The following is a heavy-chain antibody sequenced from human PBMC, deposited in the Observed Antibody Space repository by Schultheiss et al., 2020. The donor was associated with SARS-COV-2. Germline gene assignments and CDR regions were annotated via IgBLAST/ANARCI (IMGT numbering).Heavy chain of an antibody. Sequence: SETLSLTCTVSGGSISSYYWSWIRQPPGKGLEWIGSIYYSGSTYYNPSLKSRVTISVDTSKNQFSLKLSSVTAADTAVYYCARGIAARFRYNWFDPWGQGTLVTVSS. CDR3: ARGIAARFRYNWFDP. D-gene: IGHD6-6*01. V-gene: IGHV4-39*07. CDR2: IYYSGST. CDR1: GGSISSYY. J-gene: IGHJ5*02.